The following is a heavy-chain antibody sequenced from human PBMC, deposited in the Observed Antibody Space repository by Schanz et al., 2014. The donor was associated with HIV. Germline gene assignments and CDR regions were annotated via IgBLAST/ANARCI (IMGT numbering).Heavy chain of an antibody. CDR3: ARGGLGVVAEGNAFDL. CDR2: ISSDSSYI. V-gene: IGHV3-21*01. Sequence: DVQLVESGGSLVQPGGSLRLSCAASGFTFSIYSMNWVRQAPGKGLEWVSSISSDSSYIFYADSMKGRFTISRDNARNSLYLQIRSLRAEDTAVYYCARGGLGVVAEGNAFDLWGQGTLVTVSS. D-gene: IGHD2-15*01. CDR1: GFTFSIYS. J-gene: IGHJ3*01.